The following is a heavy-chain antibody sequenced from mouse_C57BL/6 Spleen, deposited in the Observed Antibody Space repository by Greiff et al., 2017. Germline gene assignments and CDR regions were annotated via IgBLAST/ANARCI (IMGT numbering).Heavy chain of an antibody. CDR2: IYPGNSDT. J-gene: IGHJ2*01. CDR3: TRSGLLLRSPFDY. D-gene: IGHD1-1*01. Sequence: EVQLQQSGTVLARPGASVKMSCKTSGYTFTSYWMHWVKQRPGQGLEWIGAIYPGNSDTSYNQKFKGKAKLTAVTSASTAYMELSSLTNEDSAVYYCTRSGLLLRSPFDYWGQGTTLTVSS. CDR1: GYTFTSYW. V-gene: IGHV1-5*01.